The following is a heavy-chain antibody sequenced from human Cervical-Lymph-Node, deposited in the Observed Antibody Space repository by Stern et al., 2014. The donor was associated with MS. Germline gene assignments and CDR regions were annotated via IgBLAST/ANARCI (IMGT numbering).Heavy chain of an antibody. V-gene: IGHV4-59*01. CDR3: ARERTVTAPYAFDI. Sequence: QLQLQESGPGLVRPSGTLSLTCTVSGGSLRNYHWNWIRQPPGKGLEWIGFIFDSGRTNYNPSLKSRVTISLDTSKNQFSLRLRSVTAADTAVYYCARERTVTAPYAFDIWGQGTVVTVSS. CDR2: IFDSGRT. D-gene: IGHD2-21*02. J-gene: IGHJ3*02. CDR1: GGSLRNYH.